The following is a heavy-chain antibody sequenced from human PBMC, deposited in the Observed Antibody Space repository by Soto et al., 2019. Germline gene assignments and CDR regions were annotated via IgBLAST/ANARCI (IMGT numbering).Heavy chain of an antibody. CDR1: GVSINSYY. V-gene: IGHV4-59*08. D-gene: IGHD4-17*01. Sequence: SETLSLTCTVSGVSINSYYWSWLRQPPGKGLEWIGYIYYSGTTNYNPSLKSRVSISVDTSKNQFSLKLSSVTAADTAVYYCATSSTDYWGQGILVTVS. J-gene: IGHJ4*02. CDR2: IYYSGTT. CDR3: ATSSTDY.